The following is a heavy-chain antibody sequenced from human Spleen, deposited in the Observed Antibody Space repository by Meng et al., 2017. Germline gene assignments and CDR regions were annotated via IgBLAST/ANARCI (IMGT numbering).Heavy chain of an antibody. CDR2: LSGGGFTT. V-gene: IGHV3-23*01. CDR1: GFSFSSYA. J-gene: IGHJ3*02. Sequence: GESLKISCAASGFSFSSYAMSWVRHAPGKGLEWVSALSGGGFTTYYADSVKGRFTISRDNAKNSLYLQMNSLRAEDTAVYYCARCDEDYSGNYPDVFDIWGQGTMVTVSS. D-gene: IGHD1-26*01. CDR3: ARCDEDYSGNYPDVFDI.